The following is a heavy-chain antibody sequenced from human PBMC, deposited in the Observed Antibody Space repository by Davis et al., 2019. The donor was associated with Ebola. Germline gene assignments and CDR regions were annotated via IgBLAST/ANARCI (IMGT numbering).Heavy chain of an antibody. CDR1: GFTFSSYA. V-gene: IGHV3-30-3*01. D-gene: IGHD2-2*01. J-gene: IGHJ6*02. CDR2: ISYDGSNK. CDR3: AREVGYYGMDV. Sequence: GESLKISCAASGFTFSSYAMHWVRQAPGKGLEWVAVISYDGSNKYYADSVKGRFTISRDNSKNTPYLQMNSLRAEDTAVYYCAREVGYYGMDVWGQGTTVTVSS.